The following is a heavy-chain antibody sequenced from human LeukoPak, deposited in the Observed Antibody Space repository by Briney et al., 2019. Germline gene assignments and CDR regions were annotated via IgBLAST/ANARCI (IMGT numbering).Heavy chain of an antibody. V-gene: IGHV4-59*01. CDR1: GGSISSYY. CDR3: ASSMVRGAHLHGMDV. Sequence: SETLSLTCTVSGGSISSYYWSWIRQPPGKGLEWIGYIYYSGSTNYNPSLKSRVTISVDTSKNQFSLKLSSVTAADTAVYYCASSMVRGAHLHGMDVWGQGTTVTVSS. CDR2: IYYSGST. D-gene: IGHD3-10*01. J-gene: IGHJ6*02.